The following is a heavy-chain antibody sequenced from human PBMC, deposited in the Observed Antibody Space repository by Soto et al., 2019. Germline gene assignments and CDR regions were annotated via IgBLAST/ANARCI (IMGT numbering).Heavy chain of an antibody. CDR2: MGYNGFT. J-gene: IGHJ6*02. CDR1: GGPMNNYY. V-gene: IGHV4-59*08. CDR3: ARQGFGELHGLVDV. Sequence: QVQLQESGPGLVKPSETLSLTCTISGGPMNNYYCSWFRQPRGQGLEWIGYMGYNGFTRYNPSLRSRFAISLDTAKNQFSLNLSSVPAADTALYYCARQGFGELHGLVDVWGQGITVTVSS. D-gene: IGHD3-10*01.